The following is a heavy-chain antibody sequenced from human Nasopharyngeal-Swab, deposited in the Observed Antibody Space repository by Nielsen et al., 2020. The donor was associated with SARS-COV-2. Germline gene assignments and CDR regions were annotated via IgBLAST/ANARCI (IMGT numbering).Heavy chain of an antibody. J-gene: IGHJ6*03. D-gene: IGHD2-2*01. V-gene: IGHV3-21*01. CDR2: ISSSSSYI. CDR3: ARDNHCSSTSCYLWFSAYYSYMDV. Sequence: WIRQQTGKGLEWVSSISSSSSYIYYADSVKGRFTISRDNAKNSLYLQMNSLRAEDTAVYYCARDNHCSSTSCYLWFSAYYSYMDVWGKGTTVTVSS.